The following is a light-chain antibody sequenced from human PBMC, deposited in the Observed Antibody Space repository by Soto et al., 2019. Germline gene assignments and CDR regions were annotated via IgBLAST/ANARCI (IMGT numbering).Light chain of an antibody. CDR1: QSVSSSY. Sequence: EIVLTKSPGTLSLSPEERATISCRASQSVSSSYLAWYRQRPGQAPRLLIYGASLMATGIPDRFSGSGCGTDFTLTISRLETEDFAVYYCQQFGSSPSFGPGTTGDI. CDR2: GAS. CDR3: QQFGSSPS. J-gene: IGKJ3*01. V-gene: IGKV3-20*01.